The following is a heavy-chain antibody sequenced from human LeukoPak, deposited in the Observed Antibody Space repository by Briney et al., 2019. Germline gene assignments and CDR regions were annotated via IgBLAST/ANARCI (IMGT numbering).Heavy chain of an antibody. CDR3: ASHRYCTSSVCLDYFDF. CDR1: GGSITSSAYY. J-gene: IGHJ4*02. Sequence: PSETLSLTCTVSGGSITSSAYYWGWIRQPPGKGLEWIGSRFYSGSTYSNPSLKGRVTISLDSSRNQVSLRLTSVTAADTAIYYCASHRYCTSSVCLDYFDFWGQGTLVTVSS. V-gene: IGHV4-39*01. CDR2: RFYSGST. D-gene: IGHD2-2*01.